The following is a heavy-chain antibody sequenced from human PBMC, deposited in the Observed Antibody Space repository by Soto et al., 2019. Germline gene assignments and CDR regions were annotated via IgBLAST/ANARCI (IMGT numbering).Heavy chain of an antibody. D-gene: IGHD3-9*01. CDR1: GGSISSSSYY. Sequence: PSETLSLTCTVSGGSISSSSYYWGWIRQPPGKGLEWIGSIYYSGGTYYNPSLKSRVTISVDTSKNQFSLKLSSVTAADTAVYYCARQLTTYYCAHRRESDDFDWLLSFDYWGQGTLVTVSS. CDR2: IYYSGGT. J-gene: IGHJ4*02. V-gene: IGHV4-39*01. CDR3: ARQLTTYYCAHRRESDDFDWLLSFDY.